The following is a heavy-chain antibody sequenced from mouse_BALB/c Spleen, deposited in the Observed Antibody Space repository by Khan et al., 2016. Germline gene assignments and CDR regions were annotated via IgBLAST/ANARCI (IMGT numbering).Heavy chain of an antibody. V-gene: IGHV1-76*01. CDR1: GYIFTSYW. J-gene: IGHJ1*01. CDR2: IYPGTGST. D-gene: IGHD1-1*01. CDR3: GSSGSKYWYFDV. Sequence: VQLKQSGAELVRPGASVKLSCKTSGYIFTSYWIHWVKKRSGQGLEWIARIYPGTGSTYYNEKFKGKATLTADKSSSTAYMQLSSLKSEDSDVXFCGSSGSKYWYFDVWGAGTTVTVSS.